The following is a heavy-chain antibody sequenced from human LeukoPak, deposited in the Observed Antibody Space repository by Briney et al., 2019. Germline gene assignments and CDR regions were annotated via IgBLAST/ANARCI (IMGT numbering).Heavy chain of an antibody. V-gene: IGHV3-20*04. CDR3: SRGLRYYYYYFLVV. CDR1: GFTFDDYG. D-gene: IGHD3-9*01. CDR2: IHWKGDTT. J-gene: IGHJ6*03. Sequence: GGSLRLSCTASGFTFDDYGMNWVRQAPGKGLEWISGIHWKGDTTNYAPSVEGRFTISRDNAKNSVYLQMNSLRSEDTALYFCSRGLRYYYYYFLVVWGKGTTVTVSS.